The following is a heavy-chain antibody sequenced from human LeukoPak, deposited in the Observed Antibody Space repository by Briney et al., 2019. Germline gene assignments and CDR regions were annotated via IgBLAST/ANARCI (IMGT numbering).Heavy chain of an antibody. CDR2: INHSGST. Sequence: PSETLSLTCAVYGGSFSGYYWSWIRQPPGKGLEWIGEINHSGSTNYNPSLKSRVTISVDTSKNQFSLKLSSVTAADTAVYYCARGAPIAAAAVDPWGQGTLVTVSS. CDR1: GGSFSGYY. D-gene: IGHD6-13*01. V-gene: IGHV4-34*01. J-gene: IGHJ5*02. CDR3: ARGAPIAAAAVDP.